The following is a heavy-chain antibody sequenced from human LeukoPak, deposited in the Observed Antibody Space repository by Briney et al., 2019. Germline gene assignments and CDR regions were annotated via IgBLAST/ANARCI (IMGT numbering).Heavy chain of an antibody. Sequence: GGSLRLCCAVSGFTVSGNYMGWVRQAPGKGLEWVSGLHSSGNTYYVDSVTGRFTISRDISKNTLYLQMNSLTVEDTAMYYCAKDSRATYEGPGYFDYRGQGTLVTVSS. CDR2: LHSSGNT. CDR1: GFTVSGNY. J-gene: IGHJ4*02. V-gene: IGHV3-66*03. D-gene: IGHD3-3*01. CDR3: AKDSRATYEGPGYFDY.